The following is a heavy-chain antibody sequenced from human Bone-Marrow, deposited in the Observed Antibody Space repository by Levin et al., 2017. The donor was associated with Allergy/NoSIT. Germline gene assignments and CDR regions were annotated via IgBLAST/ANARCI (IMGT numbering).Heavy chain of an antibody. V-gene: IGHV1-46*01. D-gene: IGHD5-24*01. CDR2: INPSGGST. Sequence: ASVKVSCKASGYTFTSYYMHWVRQAPGQGLEWMGIINPSGGSTSYAQKFQGRVTMTRDTSTSTVYMELSSLRSEDTAVYYCARDWGGEMATISAFDIWGQGTMVTVSS. CDR3: ARDWGGEMATISAFDI. J-gene: IGHJ3*02. CDR1: GYTFTSYY.